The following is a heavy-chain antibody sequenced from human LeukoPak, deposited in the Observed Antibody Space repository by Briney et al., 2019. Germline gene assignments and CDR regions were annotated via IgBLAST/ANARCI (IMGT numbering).Heavy chain of an antibody. CDR1: GFTFDDYA. D-gene: IGHD3-10*01. CDR2: ISWNSGSI. Sequence: GGSLRLSCAASGFTFDDYAMHWVRQAPGKGLEWVSGISWNSGSIGHADSVKGRFTISRDNAKNSLYLQMNSLRAEDTTLYYCATLWFGEFTHDYWGQGTLLTVSS. V-gene: IGHV3-9*01. CDR3: ATLWFGEFTHDY. J-gene: IGHJ4*02.